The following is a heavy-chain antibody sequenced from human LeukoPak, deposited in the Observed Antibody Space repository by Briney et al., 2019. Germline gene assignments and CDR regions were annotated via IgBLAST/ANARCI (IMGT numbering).Heavy chain of an antibody. J-gene: IGHJ4*02. Sequence: GGSLRLSCAASGFTFSSYAMSWVRQAPGKGLEWVALIWYDGSLKFYVDSVKGRFTISRDNSKNTLYLQMNSLRAEDTAVYYCARDDGGDWNYDYWGQGTLVTVSS. CDR3: ARDDGGDWNYDY. CDR2: IWYDGSLK. D-gene: IGHD1-7*01. CDR1: GFTFSSYA. V-gene: IGHV3-33*08.